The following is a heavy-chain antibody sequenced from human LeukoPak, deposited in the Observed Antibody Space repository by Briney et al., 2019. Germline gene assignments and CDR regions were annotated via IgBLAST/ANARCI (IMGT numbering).Heavy chain of an antibody. CDR3: ARGGSTAYYYDSSGYVFDY. J-gene: IGHJ4*02. CDR1: GGSISSGGYS. D-gene: IGHD3-22*01. CDR2: IYHSGST. Sequence: PSETLSLTCAVSGGSISSGGYSWSWIRQPPGKGLEWIGYIYHSGSTHYNPSLKSRVTISVDRSKNQFSLKLSSVTAADTAVYYCARGGSTAYYYDSSGYVFDYWGQGTLVTVSS. V-gene: IGHV4-30-2*01.